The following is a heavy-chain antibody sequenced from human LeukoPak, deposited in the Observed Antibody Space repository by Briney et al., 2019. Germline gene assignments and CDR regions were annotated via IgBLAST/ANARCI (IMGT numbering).Heavy chain of an antibody. CDR2: IYRSGST. Sequence: SETLSLTCTVSGGSTGSDYWSWIRQPPGKGLEWIGEIYRSGSTNYNPSLKSRVTISVDTSKNQFSLILNSVTAADTAVYYCARNGAYCLDFWGQGTLVTVSS. V-gene: IGHV4-59*12. CDR3: ARNGAYCLDF. CDR1: GGSTGSDY. J-gene: IGHJ4*02. D-gene: IGHD2-8*01.